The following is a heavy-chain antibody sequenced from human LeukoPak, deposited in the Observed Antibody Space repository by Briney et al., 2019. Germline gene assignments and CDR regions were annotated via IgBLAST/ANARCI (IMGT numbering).Heavy chain of an antibody. J-gene: IGHJ6*04. CDR3: AREVTMGFGELFLGYYYGMDV. V-gene: IGHV3-21*01. CDR1: GFTFSSYS. CDR2: ISSSSSYI. Sequence: GGSLRLSCAASGFTFSSYSMNWVRQAPGKGLEWVSSISSSSSYIYYADSVKGRFTISRDNAKNSLHLQMNSLRAEDTAVYYCAREVTMGFGELFLGYYYGMDVWGKGATVTVSS. D-gene: IGHD3-10*01.